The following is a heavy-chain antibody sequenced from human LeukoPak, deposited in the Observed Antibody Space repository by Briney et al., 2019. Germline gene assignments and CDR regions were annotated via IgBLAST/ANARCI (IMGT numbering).Heavy chain of an antibody. CDR3: ATFKVGATHVNY. D-gene: IGHD1-26*01. V-gene: IGHV1-18*01. Sequence: AAVKVSCKASGYTFTSYGISWVRQAPGQGLEWMGWISAYNGNTNYAQKLQGRVTMTTDTSTSTAYMELRSLRSDDTAVYYCATFKVGATHVNYWGQGTLVTVSS. J-gene: IGHJ4*02. CDR1: GYTFTSYG. CDR2: ISAYNGNT.